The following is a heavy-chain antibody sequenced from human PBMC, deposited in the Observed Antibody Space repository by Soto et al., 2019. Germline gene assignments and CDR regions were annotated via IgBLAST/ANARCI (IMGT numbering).Heavy chain of an antibody. CDR2: IIPIFGTA. J-gene: IGHJ5*02. Sequence: QVQLVQSGAEVKKPGSSVKVSCTASGGTFSSYAISWVRQAPGQGLEWMGGIIPIFGTANYAQKFQGRVTITADESTSTAYMELSSLRSEDTAVYYCARSGSSIAARHYWFDPWGQGTLVTVSS. D-gene: IGHD6-6*01. V-gene: IGHV1-69*01. CDR3: ARSGSSIAARHYWFDP. CDR1: GGTFSSYA.